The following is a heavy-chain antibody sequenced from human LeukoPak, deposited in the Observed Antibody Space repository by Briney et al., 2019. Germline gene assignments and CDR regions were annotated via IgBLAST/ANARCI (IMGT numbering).Heavy chain of an antibody. CDR1: GFTFSPYT. CDR3: ARDSSVCAFDV. V-gene: IGHV3-48*01. CDR2: INTGSTTI. J-gene: IGHJ3*01. D-gene: IGHD6-6*01. Sequence: PGGSLRLSCAASGFTFSPYTVHWFRQPPGKGLEWVSYINTGSTTIYYADSVKGRFTISRDNAKNSLYLQLNSLRAEDTAVYYCARDSSVCAFDVWGQATMVTVSS.